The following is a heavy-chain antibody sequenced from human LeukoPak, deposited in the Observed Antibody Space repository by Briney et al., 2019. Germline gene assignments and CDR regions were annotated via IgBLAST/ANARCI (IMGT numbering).Heavy chain of an antibody. CDR1: GFTFSDYD. V-gene: IGHV3-23*01. CDR3: AKSGGIMIRGVHY. Sequence: AGGSLRLSCVASGFTFSDYDMNWVRQAPMKGLEWVSAIRGNGDTTYYADSVKGRFAISRDNSKNTLYLQMNSLRAEDTAVYYCAKSGGIMIRGVHYWGQGTLVTVSS. CDR2: IRGNGDTT. J-gene: IGHJ4*02. D-gene: IGHD3-10*01.